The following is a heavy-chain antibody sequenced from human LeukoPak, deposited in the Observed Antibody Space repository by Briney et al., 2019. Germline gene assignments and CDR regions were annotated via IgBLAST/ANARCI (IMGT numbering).Heavy chain of an antibody. D-gene: IGHD2-2*01. J-gene: IGHJ4*02. Sequence: GASVKVSCKASGYTFTSYYMHWVRQAPGQGLEWMGIINPSGGSTSYAQKFQGRVTMTRDTSTSTVYMELSSLRSEDTAVYYCARAPGGSSTSSPELNDYWGQGTLVTVSS. CDR1: GYTFTSYY. CDR3: ARAPGGSSTSSPELNDY. CDR2: INPSGGST. V-gene: IGHV1-46*01.